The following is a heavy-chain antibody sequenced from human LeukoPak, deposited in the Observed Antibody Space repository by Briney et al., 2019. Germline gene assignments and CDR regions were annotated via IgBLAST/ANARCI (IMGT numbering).Heavy chain of an antibody. D-gene: IGHD5-18*01. CDR2: INHSGST. J-gene: IGHJ4*02. CDR1: GGSSSGYY. V-gene: IGHV4-34*01. Sequence: SETLSLTCAVYGGSSSGYYWSWIRQPPRKGLEWIGEINHSGSTNYNPSLKSRVTISVDTSKNQFSLKLSSVTAADTAVYYCARAKSRIQLWLMTSPFDYWGQGTLVTVSS. CDR3: ARAKSRIQLWLMTSPFDY.